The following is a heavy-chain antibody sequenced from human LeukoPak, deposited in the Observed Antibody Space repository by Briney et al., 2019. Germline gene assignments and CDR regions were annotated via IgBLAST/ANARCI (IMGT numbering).Heavy chain of an antibody. CDR3: VRHGAATGLGYFDC. J-gene: IGHJ4*02. CDR2: NFYSGST. D-gene: IGHD1-26*01. CDR1: GVSISSSSYY. V-gene: IGHV4-39*01. Sequence: PSETLSLTCTVSGVSISSSSYYWGWLRQPPGKGGEWIGSNFYSGSTFYNPSLKSRVTISVDTSKTQFSLKLSSVAAADTAVYYCVRHGAATGLGYFDCWGQGTLVTVSS.